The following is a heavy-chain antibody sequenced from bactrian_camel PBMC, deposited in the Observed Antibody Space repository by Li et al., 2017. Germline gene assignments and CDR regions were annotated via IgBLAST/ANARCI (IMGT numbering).Heavy chain of an antibody. CDR2: INRNGDET. V-gene: IGHV3S7*01. J-gene: IGHJ4*01. Sequence: HVQLVESGGGLVQPGGSLRLSCTASGFTFSTYAMSWVRQAPGKGLEWVSGINRNGDETDYAESVKGRFTIFRDNARSTLYLQMNSLKTEDTAVYYCAADPRGSVYWGPGTQVTVS. CDR1: GFTFSTYA. D-gene: IGHD3*01. CDR3: AADPRGSVY.